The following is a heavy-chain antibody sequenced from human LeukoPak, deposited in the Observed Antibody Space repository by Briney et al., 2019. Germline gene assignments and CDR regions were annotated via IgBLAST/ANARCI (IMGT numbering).Heavy chain of an antibody. Sequence: GESLQISCKGSGYSFTSYWIGWVRQMPGKGLEWMGIIYPGDSDTRYSPSFQGQVTISADKSISTAYLQWSSLKASDTAMYYCARLDYYDHRMQWAFDIWGQGTMVTVSS. CDR2: IYPGDSDT. D-gene: IGHD3-22*01. V-gene: IGHV5-51*01. CDR1: GYSFTSYW. CDR3: ARLDYYDHRMQWAFDI. J-gene: IGHJ3*02.